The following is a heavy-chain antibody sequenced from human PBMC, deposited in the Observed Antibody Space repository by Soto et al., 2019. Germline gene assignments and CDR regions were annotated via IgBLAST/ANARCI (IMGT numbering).Heavy chain of an antibody. CDR3: AASYSRGGRCIAYAIDI. CDR2: IYYSGRT. Sequence: QVQLQESGPGLVKPSGTLSLTCAVSGGSINNGNSWSWVRQSPGRGLEWIGAIYYSGRTQYNPSLKSRTSTSVDIPKTQISLNLTSVTAAATATYCCAASYSRGGRCIAYAIDIWGQGTTVIVSS. CDR1: GGSINNGNS. J-gene: IGHJ6*02. V-gene: IGHV4-4*01. D-gene: IGHD3-22*01.